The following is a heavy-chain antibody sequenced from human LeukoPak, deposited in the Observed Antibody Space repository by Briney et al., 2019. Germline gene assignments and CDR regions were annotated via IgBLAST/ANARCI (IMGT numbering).Heavy chain of an antibody. Sequence: SETLSLTCSVSGDSISGYYWSWIRQPAGKGLEWIGRIYSSGSTRYSPSFESRVTMTVDTSKNQFSLKLTSVTAADTAIYYCARVDEVGQLSAPPFHYYMDVWGKGKSVTVSS. V-gene: IGHV4-4*07. J-gene: IGHJ6*03. CDR3: ARVDEVGQLSAPPFHYYMDV. CDR1: GDSISGYY. D-gene: IGHD1-1*01. CDR2: IYSSGST.